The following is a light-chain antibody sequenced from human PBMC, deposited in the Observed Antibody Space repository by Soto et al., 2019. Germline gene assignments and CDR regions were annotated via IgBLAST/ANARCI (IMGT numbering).Light chain of an antibody. J-gene: IGLJ1*01. CDR1: SSDVGGYNY. CDR2: DVS. CDR3: SSYTSSSTLLYV. V-gene: IGLV2-14*01. Sequence: QSALTQPASVSGSPGQSITISCTGTSSDVGGYNYVSWYQQHPGKAPKLMIYDVSNRPSGVSNRFSGSKSGNTASLTISGLQAEDEADYYCSSYTSSSTLLYVFGTGPQLTVL.